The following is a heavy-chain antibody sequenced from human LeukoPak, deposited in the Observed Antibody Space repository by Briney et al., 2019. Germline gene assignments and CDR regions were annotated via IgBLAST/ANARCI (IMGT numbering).Heavy chain of an antibody. D-gene: IGHD2-2*01. CDR1: GFTFSSYW. J-gene: IGHJ4*02. CDR3: AREHCSSSGCHLDY. Sequence: GGSLRLSCAASGFTFSSYWMSWVRQAPGKGLEWVANIKQDGSEKYYVNSVRGRFSISRDNAKNSLYLQMNSLRAEDTAVYYCAREHCSSSGCHLDYWGQGTLVTVSS. CDR2: IKQDGSEK. V-gene: IGHV3-7*01.